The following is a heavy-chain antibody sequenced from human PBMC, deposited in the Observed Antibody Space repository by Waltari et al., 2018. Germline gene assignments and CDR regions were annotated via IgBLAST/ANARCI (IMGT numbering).Heavy chain of an antibody. CDR2: ICHSGST. V-gene: IGHV4-38-2*02. J-gene: IGHJ6*03. D-gene: IGHD5-12*01. Sequence: TCGFSSCWWQLPGKGLEWIGSICHSGSTYYNPSLKSRVSISVDTSKNQFSLKLSSVTAADTAVYYCARESSATDYYMDVWGKGTTVTVSS. CDR3: ARESSATDYYMDV. CDR1: TCGFS.